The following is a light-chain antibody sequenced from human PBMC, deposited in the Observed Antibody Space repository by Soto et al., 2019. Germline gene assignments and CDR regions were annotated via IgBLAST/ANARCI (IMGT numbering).Light chain of an antibody. CDR1: QSVSSN. J-gene: IGKJ1*01. V-gene: IGKV3-15*01. CDR3: QQYNNGTQWT. CDR2: GAS. Sequence: EIVMTQSPATLSVSPGERATLSCRASQSVSSNLAWYQQKPGQAPRLLIYGASTRATGIPARFSGSGSGTEFTLTISSLQSEDFAVYYCQQYNNGTQWTFGQGTKVEIK.